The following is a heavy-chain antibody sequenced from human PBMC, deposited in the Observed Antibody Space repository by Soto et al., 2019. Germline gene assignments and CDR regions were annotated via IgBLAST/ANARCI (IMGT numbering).Heavy chain of an antibody. D-gene: IGHD3-10*01. V-gene: IGHV3-23*01. CDR2: ISGSGGST. CDR1: GFTFNNYA. CDR3: AKDSGSGSGVRDY. J-gene: IGHJ4*02. Sequence: PGGSLRLSCAASGFTFNNYAMNWVRQAPGKGLEWVSAISGSGGSTYYADSVKGRFTISRDNSKSTLYLQMNTLRAEDTAIYYCAKDSGSGSGVRDYWGQGTLVTVSS.